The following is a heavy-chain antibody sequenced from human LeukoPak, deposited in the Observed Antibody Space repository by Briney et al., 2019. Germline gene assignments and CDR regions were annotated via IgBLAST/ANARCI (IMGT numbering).Heavy chain of an antibody. J-gene: IGHJ4*02. D-gene: IGHD3-22*01. CDR2: ISGSGGST. Sequence: PGGSLRLSCAASGFTFSSYAMSWVRQAPGKGLEWVSAISGSGGSTYYADSVKGRFTISRDNSKNTLYLQMNSLRAEDTAVYYCAPPYDSSGYIPFRFDYWGQGTLVTVSS. CDR1: GFTFSSYA. V-gene: IGHV3-23*01. CDR3: APPYDSSGYIPFRFDY.